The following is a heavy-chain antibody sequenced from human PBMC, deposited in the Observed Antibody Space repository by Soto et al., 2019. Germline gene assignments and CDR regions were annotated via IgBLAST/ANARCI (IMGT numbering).Heavy chain of an antibody. V-gene: IGHV3-9*01. CDR3: AKDIQNSDSSGWYWGGWFDP. J-gene: IGHJ5*02. Sequence: EVQLVESGGGLVQPGRSLRLSCAASGFTFDDYAMHWVRQAPGKGLEWVSGISWNSGSIGYADSVKGRFTISRDNAKKSLYLQMNRLRGEDTALYYCAKDIQNSDSSGWYWGGWFDPWGQGTLVTVSS. D-gene: IGHD6-19*01. CDR1: GFTFDDYA. CDR2: ISWNSGSI.